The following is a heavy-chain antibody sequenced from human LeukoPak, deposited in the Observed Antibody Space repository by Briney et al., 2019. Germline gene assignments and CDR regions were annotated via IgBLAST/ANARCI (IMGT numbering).Heavy chain of an antibody. Sequence: SETLSLTCSVFGDSFNEYYWNWVTQPPGKGLQWIGYIYHNGNSNYNPSLKGRLTISVDTAKNQFPLKLTSVTAADTAVYYCARDGGLQSHFDYWGQGALVTVSS. CDR1: GDSFNEYY. J-gene: IGHJ4*02. V-gene: IGHV4-59*01. D-gene: IGHD5-24*01. CDR3: ARDGGLQSHFDY. CDR2: IYHNGNS.